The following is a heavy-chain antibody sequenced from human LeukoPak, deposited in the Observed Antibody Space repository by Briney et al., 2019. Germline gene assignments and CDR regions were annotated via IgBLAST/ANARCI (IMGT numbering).Heavy chain of an antibody. CDR1: GYTFTSYD. Sequence: ASVKVSCKAPGYTFTSYDINWVRQATGQGLEWMGWMNPNSGNTGYAQKFQGRVTMTRNTSISTAYMELSSLRSEDTAVYYCARKGPANYYYYYMGVWGKGTSVTVSS. CDR2: MNPNSGNT. J-gene: IGHJ6*03. CDR3: ARKGPANYYYYYMGV. V-gene: IGHV1-8*01. D-gene: IGHD2-2*01.